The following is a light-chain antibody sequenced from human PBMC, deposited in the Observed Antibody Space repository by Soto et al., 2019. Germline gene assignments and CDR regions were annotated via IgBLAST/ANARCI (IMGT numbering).Light chain of an antibody. V-gene: IGKV3-11*01. Sequence: EIVMTQSPDMLSVSPGERAALSCRASQSISTYLAWYQQKPGQAPRLFIYDASNRATGIPARFSGSGSGTDFTLTISSLEPEDFAVYYCQQRSKWPITFGQGTRLEI. J-gene: IGKJ5*01. CDR1: QSISTY. CDR2: DAS. CDR3: QQRSKWPIT.